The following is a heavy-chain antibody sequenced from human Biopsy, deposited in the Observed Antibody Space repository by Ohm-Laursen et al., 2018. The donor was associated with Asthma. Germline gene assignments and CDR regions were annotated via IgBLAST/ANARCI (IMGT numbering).Heavy chain of an antibody. CDR3: AKSADYYDSTDYLDF. V-gene: IGHV3-9*01. CDR1: GFTFSSYW. D-gene: IGHD3-22*01. Sequence: SLRLSCAASGFTFSSYWMYWVRQAPGKGLEWVSSISWNSGNIDYAVSVKGRFTISRDNAKNSLYLQMQSLRPEDTAFYYCAKSADYYDSTDYLDFWGRGTLVTVSS. CDR2: ISWNSGNI. J-gene: IGHJ4*01.